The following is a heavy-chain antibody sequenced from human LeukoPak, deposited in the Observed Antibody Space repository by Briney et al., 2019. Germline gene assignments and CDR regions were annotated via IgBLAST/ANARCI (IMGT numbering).Heavy chain of an antibody. CDR3: ARVVVSAAMDYGMDV. V-gene: IGHV1-69*01. J-gene: IGHJ6*04. CDR1: GGTFSSYA. CDR2: IIPIFGTA. Sequence: ASVKVSCKASGGTFSSYAISWVRQAPGQGLEWMGGIIPIFGTANYAQKFQGRVTITADESTSTAYMELSSLRSEDTAVYYCARVVVSAAMDYGMDVWGKGTMVTVSS. D-gene: IGHD2-2*01.